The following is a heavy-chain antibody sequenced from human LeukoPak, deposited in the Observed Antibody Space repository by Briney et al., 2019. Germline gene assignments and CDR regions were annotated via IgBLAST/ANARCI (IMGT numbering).Heavy chain of an antibody. CDR2: ISYDGSNK. Sequence: PGRSLRLSCAASGFTFSSYAMHWVRQAPGKGLEWVAVISYDGSNKYYADSVKGRFTISRDNSKNTLYLQMNSLRAEDTAVYYCAKDLYAWYFDVWGRGTLVTVSS. CDR1: GFTFSSYA. D-gene: IGHD3-16*01. V-gene: IGHV3-30-3*01. J-gene: IGHJ2*01. CDR3: AKDLYAWYFDV.